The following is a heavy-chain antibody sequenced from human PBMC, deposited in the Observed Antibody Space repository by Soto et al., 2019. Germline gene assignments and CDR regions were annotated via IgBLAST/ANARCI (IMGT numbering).Heavy chain of an antibody. J-gene: IGHJ6*02. V-gene: IGHV3-72*01. D-gene: IGHD6-19*01. CDR3: VSSSGWPYYYYGMDV. CDR2: TRNKANSYTT. CDR1: GFTFSDHY. Sequence: EVQLVESGGGLVQPGGSLRLSCAASGFTFSDHYMDWVRQAPGKGLEWVGRTRNKANSYTTEYAASVKGRFTISRDDSKNSLYLQMNSLKTEDTAVYYCVSSSGWPYYYYGMDVWGQGTTVTVSS.